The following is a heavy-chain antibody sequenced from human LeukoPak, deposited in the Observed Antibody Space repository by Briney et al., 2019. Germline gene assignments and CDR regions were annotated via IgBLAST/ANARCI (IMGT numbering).Heavy chain of an antibody. D-gene: IGHD5-12*01. Sequence: ASVKVSCKTSGYPFRNYDINWVRQATGQGLEWMGWINPHSGKTGYAQKFQGRVTMTTDTSANTAYMDLSSLRSEDTAVYYCARAAHHGATTYWGQGTLVTVSS. CDR2: INPHSGKT. V-gene: IGHV1-8*01. J-gene: IGHJ4*02. CDR3: ARAAHHGATTY. CDR1: GYPFRNYD.